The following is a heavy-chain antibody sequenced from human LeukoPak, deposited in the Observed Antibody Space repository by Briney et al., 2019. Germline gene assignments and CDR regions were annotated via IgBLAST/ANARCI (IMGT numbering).Heavy chain of an antibody. V-gene: IGHV1-46*01. Sequence: ASVKVSCKASGYTFTTYYVHWVRQAPGQGLEWMGIINPSGGSTTYAQKFRGRLTMTRDMSTSTVYMELSSLRSEDTAVYYCARGSRPVYNLLTGKRYFDYWGQGTLLTASS. CDR2: INPSGGST. D-gene: IGHD3-9*01. J-gene: IGHJ4*02. CDR1: GYTFTTYY. CDR3: ARGSRPVYNLLTGKRYFDY.